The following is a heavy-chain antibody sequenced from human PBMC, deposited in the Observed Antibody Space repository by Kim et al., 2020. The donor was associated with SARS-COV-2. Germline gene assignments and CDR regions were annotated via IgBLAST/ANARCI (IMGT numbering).Heavy chain of an antibody. Sequence: SETLSLTCTVSGGSISSYYWSWIRQPPGKGLEWIGYIYYSGSTNYNPSLKSRVTISVDTSKNQFSLKLSSVTAADTAVYYCAGGGDWDDAFDIWGQGTMVTVSS. D-gene: IGHD2-21*02. CDR2: IYYSGST. CDR3: AGGGDWDDAFDI. J-gene: IGHJ3*02. V-gene: IGHV4-59*01. CDR1: GGSISSYY.